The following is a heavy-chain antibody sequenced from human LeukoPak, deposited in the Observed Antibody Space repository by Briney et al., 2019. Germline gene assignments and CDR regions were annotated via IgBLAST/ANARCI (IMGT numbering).Heavy chain of an antibody. J-gene: IGHJ6*02. CDR1: GGTFSFYA. Sequence: GASVKVSCKASGGTFSFYAINWVRQAPGQGLEWMGGIIPKFGSTKYAQKFHDGLSITTDESTSTAYMELSSLRSEDTAVYYCARGWVDYDILTGYQDYYYGMDVWGQGTTVTVSS. CDR3: ARGWVDYDILTGYQDYYYGMDV. CDR2: IIPKFGST. V-gene: IGHV1-69*05. D-gene: IGHD3-9*01.